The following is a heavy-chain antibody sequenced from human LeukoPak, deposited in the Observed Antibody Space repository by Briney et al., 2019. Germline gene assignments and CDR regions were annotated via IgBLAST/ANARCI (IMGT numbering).Heavy chain of an antibody. Sequence: SETLSLTCTVSGYSISSGYYWGWIRPPPGKGLEWIGSIYHSGSTYYNPSLKSRVTISIDTSKNQFSLKLTSATAADTAVYYCARVIYDYAREAYYYYYMDVWGKGTTVTISS. CDR2: IYHSGST. V-gene: IGHV4-38-2*02. CDR3: ARVIYDYAREAYYYYYMDV. D-gene: IGHD3-16*01. CDR1: GYSISSGYY. J-gene: IGHJ6*03.